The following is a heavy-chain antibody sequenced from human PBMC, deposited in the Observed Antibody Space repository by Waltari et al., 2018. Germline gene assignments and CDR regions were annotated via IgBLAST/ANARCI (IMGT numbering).Heavy chain of an antibody. J-gene: IGHJ4*02. V-gene: IGHV3-9*01. Sequence: EVQLVESGGGLVQPGRSLRLSCAASGFTFEDYAMHWVRQAPGKGIEWVAGSSWNSGSIGYADSVQGRFTISRDNVKNSMFLQIHSLRPEDTALYYCVKDVLSDCGGDCYSEHWGQGTLLTVSS. CDR2: SSWNSGSI. CDR1: GFTFEDYA. D-gene: IGHD2-21*02. CDR3: VKDVLSDCGGDCYSEH.